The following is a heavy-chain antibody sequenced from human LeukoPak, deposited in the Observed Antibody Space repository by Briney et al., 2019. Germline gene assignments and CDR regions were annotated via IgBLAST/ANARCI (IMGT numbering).Heavy chain of an antibody. CDR1: GFTFNRYW. V-gene: IGHV3-74*03. J-gene: IGHJ6*02. Sequence: GGSLRLSCAASGFTFNRYWMHWVRQAPGKGLVWVSRISPDGNSATYADSVKGRFTISRDNAKNTLYLQMNSLRAEDSAVYYCVSLDGVYYYHMAVWGQGTTVIVSS. CDR3: VSLDGVYYYHMAV. D-gene: IGHD4-17*01. CDR2: ISPDGNSA.